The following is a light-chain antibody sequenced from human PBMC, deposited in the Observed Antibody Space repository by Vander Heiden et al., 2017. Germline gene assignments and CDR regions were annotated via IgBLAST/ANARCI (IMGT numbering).Light chain of an antibody. CDR2: QNH. J-gene: IGLJ3*02. V-gene: IGLV1-47*01. CDR1: NSNIGRNY. CDR3: ATWDDSLVAWV. Sequence: QSVVTQSPSASGTPGLRVTISCSGTNSNIGRNYVLWYQQLPGAAPTLLIYQNHQRPSGVPDRFSASKSGTSASLAISGLRSEDEADYYCATWDDSLVAWVFGGGTKLTVL.